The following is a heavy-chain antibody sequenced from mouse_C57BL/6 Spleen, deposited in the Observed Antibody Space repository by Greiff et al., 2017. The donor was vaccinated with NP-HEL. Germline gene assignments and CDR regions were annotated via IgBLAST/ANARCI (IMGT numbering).Heavy chain of an antibody. CDR3: AVITTVVASDY. V-gene: IGHV1-82*01. CDR1: GYAFSSSW. D-gene: IGHD1-1*01. J-gene: IGHJ2*01. CDR2: IYPGDGDT. Sequence: VQLQQSGPELVKPGASVKISCKASGYAFSSSWMNWVKQRPGKGLEWIGRIYPGDGDTNYNGKFKGKATLTADKSSSTAYMQLSSLTSEDSAVYFCAVITTVVASDYWGQGTTLTVSS.